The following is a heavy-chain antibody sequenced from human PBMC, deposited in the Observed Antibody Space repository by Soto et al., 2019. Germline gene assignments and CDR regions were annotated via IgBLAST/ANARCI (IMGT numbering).Heavy chain of an antibody. CDR2: ISAHNGNT. D-gene: IGHD1-1*01. Sequence: QVHLVQSGAEGKKPGASVKVSCKASGYTFTSYGITWVRQAPGQGLEWMGWISAHNGNTDYAQKLQGRVIVTRDTSTSTAYMELRSLISDDPAVYYCARGRYGDYWGQGALVTVSS. J-gene: IGHJ4*02. V-gene: IGHV1-18*01. CDR1: GYTFTSYG. CDR3: ARGRYGDY.